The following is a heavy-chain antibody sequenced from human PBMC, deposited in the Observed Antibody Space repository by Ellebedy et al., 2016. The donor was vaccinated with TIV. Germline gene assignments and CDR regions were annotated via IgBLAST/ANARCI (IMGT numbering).Heavy chain of an antibody. V-gene: IGHV4-59*01. CDR1: GGSISGYY. CDR3: ARGGYCSSTSCSLNWFDP. D-gene: IGHD2-2*01. J-gene: IGHJ5*02. CDR2: MHYTGST. Sequence: GSLRLXCTVSGGSISGYYWNWIRQPPGKGLEWIGYMHYTGSTNYNPSLQSRVTISIDTSKNQFSLNVNSVTAADTAVYYCARGGYCSSTSCSLNWFDPWGQGTLVTVSS.